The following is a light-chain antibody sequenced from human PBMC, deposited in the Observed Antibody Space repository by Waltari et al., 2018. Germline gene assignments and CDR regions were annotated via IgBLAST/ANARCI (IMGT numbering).Light chain of an antibody. CDR3: SSYAGSNNVV. Sequence: QSALTQPPSASGSPGQPVPISCTGTSSDVGGYNYVPWYQQHPGKAPKLMIYEVSKRPSGVPDRFSGSKSGNTASLTVSGLQAEDEADYYCSSYAGSNNVVFGGGTKLTVL. J-gene: IGLJ2*01. CDR2: EVS. V-gene: IGLV2-8*01. CDR1: SSDVGGYNY.